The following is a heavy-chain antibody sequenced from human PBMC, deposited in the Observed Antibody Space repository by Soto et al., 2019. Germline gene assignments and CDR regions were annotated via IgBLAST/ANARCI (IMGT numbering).Heavy chain of an antibody. CDR2: MNPDSGNT. CDR3: ARGRYGSGSYHDY. CDR1: GYTFTSYD. D-gene: IGHD3-10*01. V-gene: IGHV1-8*01. J-gene: IGHJ4*02. Sequence: ASVKVSCKASGYTFTSYDINWVRQATGQGLEWMGWMNPDSGNTGYAQKFQGRVNMTRNTSISTAYMELSSLISEDTAVYYCARGRYGSGSYHDYWGQGTLVTVSS.